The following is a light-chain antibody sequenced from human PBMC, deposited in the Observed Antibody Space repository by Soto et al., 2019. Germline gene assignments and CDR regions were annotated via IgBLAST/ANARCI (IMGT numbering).Light chain of an antibody. Sequence: EIVLTQSPATLSLSPGERATLSCRASQSISGYLASYQHRPGRAPRLLIYDASNRATGIPDRFSGRGSGTDFTLTISSLEPEDFAVYYCQQRASWPLTFGGGTALE. V-gene: IGKV3-11*01. CDR2: DAS. J-gene: IGKJ4*01. CDR3: QQRASWPLT. CDR1: QSISGY.